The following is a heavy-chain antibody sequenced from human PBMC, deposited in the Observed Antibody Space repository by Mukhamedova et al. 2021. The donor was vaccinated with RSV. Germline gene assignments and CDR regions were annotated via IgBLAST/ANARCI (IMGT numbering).Heavy chain of an antibody. V-gene: IGHV1-2*04. D-gene: IGHD6-13*01. Sequence: GQGLEWMGWINPNSGGTNYAQKFQGWVTMTRDTSISTAYMELSRLRSDDTAVYHCARMGGSEAAGTEYFQHWGQGTLVTVSS. CDR2: INPNSGGT. CDR3: ARMGGSEAAGTEYFQH. J-gene: IGHJ1*01.